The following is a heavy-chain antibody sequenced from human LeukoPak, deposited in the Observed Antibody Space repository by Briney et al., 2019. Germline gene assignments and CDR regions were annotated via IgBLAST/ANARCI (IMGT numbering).Heavy chain of an antibody. CDR2: INYSGKT. CDR1: GGSISSSDYH. J-gene: IGHJ4*02. Sequence: PSETLSLTCTVSGGSISSSDYHWGWIRQPPGKGLEWIGSINYSGKTYDNASLKSRVTMSVDTSKNQFSLKLNSVTAADTAVYYCARDKDDHNYSPWGYWGQGTLVTVSS. CDR3: ARDKDDHNYSPWGY. V-gene: IGHV4-39*07. D-gene: IGHD5-24*01.